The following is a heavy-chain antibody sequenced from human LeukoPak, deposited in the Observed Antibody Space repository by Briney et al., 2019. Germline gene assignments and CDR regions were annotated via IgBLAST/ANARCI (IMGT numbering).Heavy chain of an antibody. J-gene: IGHJ4*02. CDR1: GFTFSSYW. V-gene: IGHV3-23*01. CDR2: ISGSGGST. CDR3: AGLYPYGSGWYYFDY. Sequence: GGSLRLSCAASGFTFSSYWMHWVRQAPGKGLEWVSGISGSGGSTYYADAVKGRFTISRDNSKNMLYLQMNSLRAEDTAVYYCAGLYPYGSGWYYFDYWGQGTLVTVSS. D-gene: IGHD6-19*01.